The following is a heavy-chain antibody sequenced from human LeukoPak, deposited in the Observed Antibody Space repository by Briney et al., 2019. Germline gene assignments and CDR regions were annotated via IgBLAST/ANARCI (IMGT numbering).Heavy chain of an antibody. CDR3: FSGTGY. J-gene: IGHJ4*02. Sequence: PGGSLRLSCAASGFTFSSDWMNWVRQTPGKGLEWVANINPDGSEKFYLDSVNGRFSISRDNANNFVYLQMNSLRAADTALYYCFSGTGYWGQGTLVTVSS. CDR2: INPDGSEK. V-gene: IGHV3-7*01. D-gene: IGHD6-13*01. CDR1: GFTFSSDW.